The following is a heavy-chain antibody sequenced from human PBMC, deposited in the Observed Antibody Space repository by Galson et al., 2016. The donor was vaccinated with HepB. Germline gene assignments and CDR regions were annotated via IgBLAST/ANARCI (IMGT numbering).Heavy chain of an antibody. CDR1: GFTFSNHW. V-gene: IGHV3-7*01. CDR3: ARDAGTY. J-gene: IGHJ4*02. CDR2: IQGGGGEK. Sequence: SLRLSCAASGFTFSNHWMTWVRQAPGKGLEWVGSIQGGGGEKNYVDSVKGRFTMSRDDAKNSLYLQMNSVRVEDTAVYYCARDAGTYWGQGTEVTVSS. D-gene: IGHD1-1*01.